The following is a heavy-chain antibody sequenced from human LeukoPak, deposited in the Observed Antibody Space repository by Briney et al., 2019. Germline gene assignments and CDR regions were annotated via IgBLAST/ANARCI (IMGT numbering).Heavy chain of an antibody. D-gene: IGHD2-2*01. Sequence: ASVKVSCKASGYTFTSYDINWVRQATGQGLEWMGWMNPNGGNTGYAQKFQGRVTITRNTSISTAYMELSSLRSEDTAVYYCARGGVVGPAAIRYYYYYMDVWGEGTTVTVSS. CDR1: GYTFTSYD. CDR2: MNPNGGNT. V-gene: IGHV1-8*03. J-gene: IGHJ6*03. CDR3: ARGGVVGPAAIRYYYYYMDV.